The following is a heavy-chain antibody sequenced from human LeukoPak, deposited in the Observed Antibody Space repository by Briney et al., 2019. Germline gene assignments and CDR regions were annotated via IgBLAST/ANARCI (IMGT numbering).Heavy chain of an antibody. D-gene: IGHD1-7*01. Sequence: PVKVSCKASGGTFSSYAISWVRQAPGQGLEWMGGIIPIFGTANYAQKFQGRVTITTDESTSTAYMELSSLRSEDTAVYYCARETGTATYSLDYWGQGTLVTVSS. CDR1: GGTFSSYA. J-gene: IGHJ4*02. CDR3: ARETGTATYSLDY. CDR2: IIPIFGTA. V-gene: IGHV1-69*05.